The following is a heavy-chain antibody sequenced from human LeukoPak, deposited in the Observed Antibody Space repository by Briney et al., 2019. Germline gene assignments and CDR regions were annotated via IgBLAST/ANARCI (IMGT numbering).Heavy chain of an antibody. Sequence: GGSLRLSCAASGFTFTSYWMTWVRQAPGKGLEWVANIKQDGSEKYYVDSVKGRFTISRDNAKNSLYLQMNSLRAEDTAVYYCATVYWYFDLWGLGTLVSVSA. CDR1: GFTFTSYW. CDR2: IKQDGSEK. V-gene: IGHV3-7*01. J-gene: IGHJ2*01. CDR3: ATVYWYFDL.